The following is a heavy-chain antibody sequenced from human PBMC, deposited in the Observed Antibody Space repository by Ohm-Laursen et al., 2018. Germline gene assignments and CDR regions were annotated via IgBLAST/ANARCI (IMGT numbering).Heavy chain of an antibody. CDR1: GFTFSSYA. D-gene: IGHD6-25*01. Sequence: SLRLSCSASGFTFSSYAMNWVRQAPGKGLEWVSGISWNSGSIGYADSVKGRFTISRDNAKNSLYLQMNSLRAEDTALYYCAKDKAAGSHAHWYFDLWGRGTLVTVSS. CDR3: AKDKAAGSHAHWYFDL. V-gene: IGHV3-9*01. J-gene: IGHJ2*01. CDR2: ISWNSGSI.